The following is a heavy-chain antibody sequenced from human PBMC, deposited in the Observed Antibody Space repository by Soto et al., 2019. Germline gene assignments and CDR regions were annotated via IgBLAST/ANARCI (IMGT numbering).Heavy chain of an antibody. CDR3: ARDKGPGSSWSVWYYYYGMDV. J-gene: IGHJ6*02. V-gene: IGHV4-39*07. CDR2: IYYSGST. D-gene: IGHD6-13*01. CDR1: GGSISSSSYY. Sequence: SETLSLTCTVSGGSISSSSYYWGWIRQPPGKGLEWIGSIYYSGSTYYNPSLKTRVTISVDTTKSQFSLKLSSVTAADTAVYYWARDKGPGSSWSVWYYYYGMDVWGQGTTVTVSS.